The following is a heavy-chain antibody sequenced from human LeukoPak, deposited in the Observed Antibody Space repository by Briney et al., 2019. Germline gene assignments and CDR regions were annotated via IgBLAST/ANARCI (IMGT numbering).Heavy chain of an antibody. D-gene: IGHD5-18*01. V-gene: IGHV1-69*11. J-gene: IGHJ4*02. Sequence: GSSVKVSCRASGDTFSNYATSWVRQAPGQGLEWMGRIIPIVGTPKYAQKFQGRVTITADESTSTAYMELSSLRSEDTAVYYCARDQGYRYGYGDFDYWGQGTLVTVSS. CDR3: ARDQGYRYGYGDFDY. CDR1: GDTFSNYA. CDR2: IIPIVGTP.